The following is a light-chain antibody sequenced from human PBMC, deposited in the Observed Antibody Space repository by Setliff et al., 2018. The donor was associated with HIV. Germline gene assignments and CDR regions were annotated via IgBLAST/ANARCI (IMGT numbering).Light chain of an antibody. CDR1: SSDVGAYNY. J-gene: IGLJ1*01. Sequence: QSALTQPRSVSGSPGQSVTISCTGTSSDVGAYNYVSWHQHYPGKAPKLIIYDVNERSSGVPDRFSGSKSGNTASLTISGLQAEDEADYYCCSYADSYTSLYVFGTGTKVTVL. V-gene: IGLV2-11*01. CDR2: DVN. CDR3: CSYADSYTSLYV.